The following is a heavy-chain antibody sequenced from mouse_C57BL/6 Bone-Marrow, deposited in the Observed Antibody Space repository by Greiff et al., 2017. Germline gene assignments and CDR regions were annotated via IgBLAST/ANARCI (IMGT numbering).Heavy chain of an antibody. V-gene: IGHV1-81*01. CDR1: GYTFTSYG. Sequence: QVQLKESGAELARPGASVKLSCKASGYTFTSYGISWVKQRTGQGLEWIGEIYPRSGNTYYNEKFKGKATLTADKSSSTAYMELRSLTSEDSAVYFCARWGGGLDYWGQGTTLTVSS. CDR2: IYPRSGNT. CDR3: ARWGGGLDY. J-gene: IGHJ2*01.